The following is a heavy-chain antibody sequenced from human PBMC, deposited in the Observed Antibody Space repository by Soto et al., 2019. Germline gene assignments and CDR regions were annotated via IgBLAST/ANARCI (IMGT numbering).Heavy chain of an antibody. CDR1: GDSVSSNSAA. CDR3: ARTRGHFDY. D-gene: IGHD5-12*01. V-gene: IGHV6-1*01. CDR2: TYYRSKWYN. Sequence: PSQTLSLTCVISGDSVSSNSAAWNWIRRSPSRGLEWLGRTYYRSKWYNEYAVSVKSRIAINPDTSKNQFSLQLNSVTPEDTAVYYCARTRGHFDYWGRGTLVTVSS. J-gene: IGHJ4*02.